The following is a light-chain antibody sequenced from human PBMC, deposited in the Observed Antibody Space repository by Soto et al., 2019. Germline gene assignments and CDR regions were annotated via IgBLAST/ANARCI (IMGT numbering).Light chain of an antibody. CDR3: QQRHSDLS. Sequence: EIVLTQSPATLSSSPGEGATLSCRASQIVNNHLAWYQQKPGQAPRLLIYDASNRATDIPARFSGSGSGTDFTLTISSLEPEDFAVYYCQQRHSDLSFGGGTKVDIK. J-gene: IGKJ4*01. V-gene: IGKV3-11*01. CDR1: QIVNNH. CDR2: DAS.